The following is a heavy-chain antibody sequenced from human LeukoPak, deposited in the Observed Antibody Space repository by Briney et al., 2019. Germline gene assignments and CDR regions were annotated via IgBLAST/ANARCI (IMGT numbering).Heavy chain of an antibody. CDR2: IYTSGST. Sequence: PSETLSLTCTVSGGSISSYYWSWIRQPAGKGLEWIGRIYTSGSTNYNPSLKGRVTMSVDTSKNQFSLKLSSVTAADTAVYYCARGPRLAPVRVFDYWGQGTLVTVSS. CDR1: GGSISSYY. CDR3: ARGPRLAPVRVFDY. J-gene: IGHJ4*02. V-gene: IGHV4-4*07. D-gene: IGHD3-10*01.